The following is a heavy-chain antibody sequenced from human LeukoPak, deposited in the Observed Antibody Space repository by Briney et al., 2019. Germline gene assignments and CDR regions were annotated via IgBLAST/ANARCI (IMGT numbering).Heavy chain of an antibody. J-gene: IGHJ3*02. V-gene: IGHV3-33*06. CDR1: GFTFSSYG. CDR3: AKEGFYDIWLDI. Sequence: PGRSLRLSCAASGFTFSSYGMHWVRQAPGKGLEWVAVIWYDGSNKYYADSVKGRFTISRDNSKNTLYLQMNSLRAEDTAVYYCAKEGFYDIWLDIWGQGTMVTVSS. CDR2: IWYDGSNK. D-gene: IGHD3-16*01.